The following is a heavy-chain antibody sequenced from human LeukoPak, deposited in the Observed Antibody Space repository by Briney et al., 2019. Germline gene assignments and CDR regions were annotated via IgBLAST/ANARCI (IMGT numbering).Heavy chain of an antibody. CDR2: ISGSGGST. V-gene: IGHV3-23*01. CDR3: AKDIHIVVVTARDAFDI. D-gene: IGHD2-21*02. CDR1: GFTFSIYA. Sequence: GGSLRLSCAASGFTFSIYAMSWVRRAPGKGLEWVSAISGSGGSTYYADSVKGRFTISRDNSKNTLYLQMNSLRAEDTAVYYCAKDIHIVVVTARDAFDIWGQGTMVTVSS. J-gene: IGHJ3*02.